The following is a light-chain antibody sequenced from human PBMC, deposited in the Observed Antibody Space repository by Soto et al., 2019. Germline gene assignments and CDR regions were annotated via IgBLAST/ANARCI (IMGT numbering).Light chain of an antibody. J-gene: IGKJ2*01. CDR2: GAS. CDR1: QTISSN. Sequence: EVVMTQSPAILSVSPGERVTLSCRASQTISSNLAWYQQKPGQGPKVLIYGASTRVTGVQARFSGSGSGTEFTLTISSLQSEDFAVYYCQQYYNTYTFGQGTKLEIK. CDR3: QQYYNTYT. V-gene: IGKV3-15*01.